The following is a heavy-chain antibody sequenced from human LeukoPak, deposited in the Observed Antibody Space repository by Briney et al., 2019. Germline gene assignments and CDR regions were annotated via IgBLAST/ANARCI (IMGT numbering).Heavy chain of an antibody. J-gene: IGHJ3*02. Sequence: GGSLRLSCAASGFTFSSYSMNWVRQAPGKGLEWVSYISSSSSTIYYADSVKGRFTISRDNAKNSLYLQMNSLRAEDTAVYYCVPDRGQELLWFGELSTLDAFDIWGQGTMVTVSS. CDR3: VPDRGQELLWFGELSTLDAFDI. CDR2: ISSSSSTI. CDR1: GFTFSSYS. V-gene: IGHV3-48*01. D-gene: IGHD3-10*01.